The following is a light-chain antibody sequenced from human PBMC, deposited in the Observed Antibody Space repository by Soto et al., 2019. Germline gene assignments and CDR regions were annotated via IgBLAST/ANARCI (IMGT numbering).Light chain of an antibody. Sequence: EIVLTQSPGTLSLSPGERATLSCRASQSVSSSYLAWYQQKPGQAPRLLIYGASSRATGIPDRLSGSGSGTDFTLTINRLEPEDFAVYYCQQYGSSLWTFGQGTKVEIK. CDR2: GAS. CDR3: QQYGSSLWT. V-gene: IGKV3-20*01. CDR1: QSVSSSY. J-gene: IGKJ1*01.